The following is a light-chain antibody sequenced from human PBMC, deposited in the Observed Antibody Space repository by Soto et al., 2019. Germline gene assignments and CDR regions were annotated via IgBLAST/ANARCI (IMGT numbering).Light chain of an antibody. CDR1: GSDVGGYNY. CDR2: DVS. J-gene: IGLJ1*01. CDR3: SSYTSSNTEV. V-gene: IGLV2-14*01. Sequence: QSALTQPASVSGSPGQSITISCTGTGSDVGGYNYVSWYQQHPGKAPKLMIYDVSDRPSGVSNRFSGSKSGNTASLTISGLQAEDEADYYCSSYTSSNTEVFGTGTKVTVL.